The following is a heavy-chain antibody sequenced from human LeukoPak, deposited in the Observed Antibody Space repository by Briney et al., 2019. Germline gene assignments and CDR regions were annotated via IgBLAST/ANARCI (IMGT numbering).Heavy chain of an antibody. J-gene: IGHJ4*02. D-gene: IGHD3-22*01. V-gene: IGHV3-23*01. Sequence: GGSLRLSCAASGFTFSIYAMSWVRQAPGKGLEWVSTFSKSGTTTYYPDSMKGRFTISRDNSKNTLYLQMNSLRAGDTAVYYCAKRDTSGSYYFDSWGQGTQVTVSS. CDR3: AKRDTSGSYYFDS. CDR2: FSKSGTTT. CDR1: GFTFSIYA.